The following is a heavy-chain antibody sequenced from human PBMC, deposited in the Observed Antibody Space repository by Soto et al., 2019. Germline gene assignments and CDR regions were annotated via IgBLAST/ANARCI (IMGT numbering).Heavy chain of an antibody. CDR2: INHSGST. D-gene: IGHD2-2*02. CDR3: ARGGFVVVPAAIYYYYGMDV. Sequence: SETLSLTCAAYGGSFSGYYWSWIRQPPGKGLEWIGEINHSGSTNYNPSLKSRVTISVDTSKNQFSLKLSSVTAADTAVYYCARGGFVVVPAAIYYYYGMDVWGQGATVTVSS. V-gene: IGHV4-34*01. J-gene: IGHJ6*02. CDR1: GGSFSGYY.